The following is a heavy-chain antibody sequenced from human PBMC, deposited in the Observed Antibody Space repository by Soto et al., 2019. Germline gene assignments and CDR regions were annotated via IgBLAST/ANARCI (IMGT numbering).Heavy chain of an antibody. CDR1: GFPFTSLD. J-gene: IGHJ4*02. Sequence: QVQLVQSGAEVRKPGASVKVSCKASGFPFTSLDINWVRQAPGQGLEWVGYMTPSGYIGFAQKFRGRVSMTSDASTSTVSMELSSLRSDDTAVYYCARYQEAAAFNDWGQGTLVTVSS. CDR3: ARYQEAAAFND. CDR2: MTPSGYI. D-gene: IGHD6-25*01. V-gene: IGHV1-8*01.